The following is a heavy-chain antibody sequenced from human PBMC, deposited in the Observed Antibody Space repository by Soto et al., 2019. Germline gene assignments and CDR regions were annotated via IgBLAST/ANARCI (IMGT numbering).Heavy chain of an antibody. CDR2: ISGSGGST. J-gene: IGHJ4*02. CDR1: GFTFSSYA. D-gene: IGHD3-9*01. V-gene: IGHV3-23*01. CDR3: AKPNDILTGYYWFDY. Sequence: LRLSCAASGFTFSSYAMSWVRQAPGKGLEWVSAISGSGGSTYYADSVKGRFTISRDNSKNTLYLQMNSLRAEDTAVYYCAKPNDILTGYYWFDYWGQGTLVTVSS.